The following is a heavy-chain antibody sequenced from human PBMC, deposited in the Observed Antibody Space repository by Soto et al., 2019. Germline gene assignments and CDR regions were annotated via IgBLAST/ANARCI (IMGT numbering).Heavy chain of an antibody. CDR1: GYTFTGYY. V-gene: IGHV1-2*02. J-gene: IGHJ6*02. D-gene: IGHD1-26*01. CDR3: AKGGAVVAAGTRVYLYNAMDV. Sequence: ASVKVSCKASGYTFTGYYVHWVRQAPGQGLEWMGWINPNSGDTYLAQRFQGRVTMNRDTSIGTAYMELRGLASDDTAEYYCAKGGAVVAAGTRVYLYNAMDVWGQGTTVPVSS. CDR2: INPNSGDT.